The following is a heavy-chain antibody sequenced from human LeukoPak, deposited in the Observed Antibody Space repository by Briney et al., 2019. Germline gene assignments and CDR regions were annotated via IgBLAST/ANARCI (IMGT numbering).Heavy chain of an antibody. V-gene: IGHV3-48*02. CDR2: ISSSSSTI. Sequence: GGSLRLPCAASGFTFSSFSMNWVRQAPGKGLEWVSYISSSSSTIYYAQSVKGRFTISRDNAQNSLYLQMNSLRDEDTAVYYCAREGASGSYRWGQGTLVTVSS. J-gene: IGHJ4*02. CDR1: GFTFSSFS. D-gene: IGHD3-10*01. CDR3: AREGASGSYR.